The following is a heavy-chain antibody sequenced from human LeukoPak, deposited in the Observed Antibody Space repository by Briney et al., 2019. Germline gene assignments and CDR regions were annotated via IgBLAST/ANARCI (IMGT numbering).Heavy chain of an antibody. Sequence: GGSPRLSCAASGFMFSSNWMSWVRLAPGRGLEWVANIKEDGTETYYVDSVKGRFTISRDNAKNSLYLQMNSLRVEDTAVYYCAKEGRSLQTYWGQGTLVTVSS. D-gene: IGHD5-24*01. CDR3: AKEGRSLQTY. CDR1: GFMFSSNW. CDR2: IKEDGTET. J-gene: IGHJ4*02. V-gene: IGHV3-7*03.